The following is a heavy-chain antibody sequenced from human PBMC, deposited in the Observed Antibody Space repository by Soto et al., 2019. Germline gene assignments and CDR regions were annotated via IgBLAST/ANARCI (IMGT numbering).Heavy chain of an antibody. CDR3: ARDSQMLSACGFDP. V-gene: IGHV3-23*01. CDR2: ISGSGTNT. J-gene: IGHJ5*02. Sequence: PGGSLRLSCAVPGFTFSNYAMSWVRQAPGTGLEWVSGISGSGTNTHYADSVKGRFTISRDNAKDTLHLQMNSLRAEDTAVYYWARDSQMLSACGFDPWGQGTLVTVSS. CDR1: GFTFSNYA. D-gene: IGHD2-2*01.